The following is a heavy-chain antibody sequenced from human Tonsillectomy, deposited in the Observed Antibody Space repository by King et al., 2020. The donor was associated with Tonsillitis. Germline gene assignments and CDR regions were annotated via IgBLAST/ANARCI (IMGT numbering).Heavy chain of an antibody. J-gene: IGHJ4*02. Sequence: VQLVESGGGVVQPGTSLRLSCAASGFTFTSYVMHWVRQAPGKGLEWVALISEDGSNKRYAASVKVRLTISRDNSKNMVYLQVSSLRPDDTAVYYCAREYRSSSPDFWGQGTLLTVSS. CDR2: ISEDGSNK. V-gene: IGHV3-30-3*01. CDR1: GFTFTSYV. CDR3: AREYRSSSPDF. D-gene: IGHD2-15*01.